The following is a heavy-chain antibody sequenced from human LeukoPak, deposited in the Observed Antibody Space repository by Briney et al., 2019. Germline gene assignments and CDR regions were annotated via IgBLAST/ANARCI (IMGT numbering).Heavy chain of an antibody. Sequence: SSVKVSCKASGGTFSSYAISWVRQAPGQGLEWMGRIIPIFGTANYAQKFQGRVTITTDESTSTAYMELSSLRSEDTAVYYCARDYDILTGPNPKYYYYYMDVWGKGTTVTVS. CDR1: GGTFSSYA. CDR2: IIPIFGTA. D-gene: IGHD3-9*01. CDR3: ARDYDILTGPNPKYYYYYMDV. J-gene: IGHJ6*03. V-gene: IGHV1-69*05.